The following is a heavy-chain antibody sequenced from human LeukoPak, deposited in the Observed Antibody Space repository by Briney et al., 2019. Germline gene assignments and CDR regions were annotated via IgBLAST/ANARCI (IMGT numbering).Heavy chain of an antibody. Sequence: SQTLSLTCTVSGGSISSGSYYWSWIRQPAGKGLEWIGRIYTSGSTNYNPSLKSRVTISVDTSKNQFSLKLSSVTAADTAVYYCARGQDIVVVPAANDAFDIWGQGTMVTVSS. CDR1: GGSISSGSYY. V-gene: IGHV4-61*02. CDR3: ARGQDIVVVPAANDAFDI. D-gene: IGHD2-2*01. J-gene: IGHJ3*02. CDR2: IYTSGST.